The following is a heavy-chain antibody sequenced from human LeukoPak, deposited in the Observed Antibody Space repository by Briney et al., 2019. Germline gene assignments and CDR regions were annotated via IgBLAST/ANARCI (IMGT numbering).Heavy chain of an antibody. D-gene: IGHD4-17*01. CDR2: INPNSGGT. V-gene: IGHV1-2*04. CDR3: ARRGRGTTVTYYFDF. J-gene: IGHJ4*02. Sequence: ASVKVSCKASGYTFTGYYMHWVRQAPGQGLEWMGWINPNSGGTNYAQKFQGWVTMTRDTSISTAYLQWSSLKASDTAMYYCARRGRGTTVTYYFDFWGQGTLVTVSS. CDR1: GYTFTGYY.